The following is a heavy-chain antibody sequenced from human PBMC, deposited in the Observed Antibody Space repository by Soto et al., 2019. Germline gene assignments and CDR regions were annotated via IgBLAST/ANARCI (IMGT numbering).Heavy chain of an antibody. D-gene: IGHD3-16*01. CDR2: ISPYNDQT. CDR1: GYTFIRYG. Sequence: QVQLVQSASEVMKPGASVKVSCKASGYTFIRYGITWVRQAPGQRLEWMGWISPYNDQTIYAQKLQGRVTMTADTSTRTVYMQLRSLKSDDTAVYYCARGGYYDTVWGKLSNYGLDVWGQGTSVTVSS. CDR3: ARGGYYDTVWGKLSNYGLDV. J-gene: IGHJ6*02. V-gene: IGHV1-18*01.